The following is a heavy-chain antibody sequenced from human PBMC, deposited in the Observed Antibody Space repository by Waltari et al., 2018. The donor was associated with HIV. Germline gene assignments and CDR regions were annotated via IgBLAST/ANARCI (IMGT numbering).Heavy chain of an antibody. CDR3: ARRGVAGTSGWFDP. CDR1: GGSINSYTSY. D-gene: IGHD6-19*01. CDR2: IYYSEST. J-gene: IGHJ5*02. V-gene: IGHV4-39*01. Sequence: QLQLQESGPGLVKPSETLSLTCTVSGGSINSYTSYWGWVRQPPGTGLEWIGSIYYSESTYYHPSLKSRATISADTPKNQFSLKLNSVTAADTAVYYCARRGVAGTSGWFDPWGQGTLVTVSS.